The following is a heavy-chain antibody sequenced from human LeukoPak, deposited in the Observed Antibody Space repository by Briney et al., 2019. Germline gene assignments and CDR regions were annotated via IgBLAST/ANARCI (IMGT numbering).Heavy chain of an antibody. CDR2: IIPIFGTA. V-gene: IGHV1-69*13. D-gene: IGHD3-10*01. CDR3: VGSGSYYDTIPPRYDYYYYYMDV. CDR1: GGTFSSYA. Sequence: ASVKVSCKASGGTFSSYAISWVRQAPGQGLEWMGGIIPIFGTANYAQKFQGRVTITADESMSTAYMELSSLRSEDTAVYYCVGSGSYYDTIPPRYDYYYYYMDVWGKGTTVTISS. J-gene: IGHJ6*03.